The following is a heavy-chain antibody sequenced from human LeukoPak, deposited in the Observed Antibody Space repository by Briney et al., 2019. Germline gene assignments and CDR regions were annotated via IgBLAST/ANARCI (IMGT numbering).Heavy chain of an antibody. CDR1: GFTFSSYS. CDR3: ARDAYCSGGSCLFDY. V-gene: IGHV3-21*01. CDR2: ISSSSSYI. J-gene: IGHJ4*02. Sequence: PGGSLRLSCAASGFTFSSYSMNWVRQAPGKGLEWVSSISSSSSYIYYADSVKGRFTISRDNAKNSLYLQMNSLRAEDTAVYYCARDAYCSGGSCLFDYWGQGTLVTVSS. D-gene: IGHD2-15*01.